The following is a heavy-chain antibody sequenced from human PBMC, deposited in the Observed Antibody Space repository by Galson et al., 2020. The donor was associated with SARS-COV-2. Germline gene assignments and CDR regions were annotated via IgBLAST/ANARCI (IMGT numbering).Heavy chain of an antibody. V-gene: IGHV3-30*04. Sequence: GGSLRLSCAASGFTFSSYAMHWVRQAPGKGLEWVAVISDDGSNKYYADSVKGRFTISRDNSKNTLFLQMNSLRVEDTAVYYCPRGGFGELLQPFDYWGQGTLVTVSS. J-gene: IGHJ4*02. CDR1: GFTFSSYA. CDR3: PRGGFGELLQPFDY. D-gene: IGHD3-10*01. CDR2: ISDDGSNK.